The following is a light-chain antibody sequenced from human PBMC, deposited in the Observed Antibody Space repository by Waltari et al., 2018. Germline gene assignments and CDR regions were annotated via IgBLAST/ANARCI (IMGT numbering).Light chain of an antibody. CDR3: QQRSKWPIT. CDR2: DAS. J-gene: IGKJ5*01. CDR1: QSVSSS. Sequence: SCRASQSVSSSLGWYQQRPCQAPRLLIYDASSRATGIPARFSGSGSGTDFTLTISSLEPEDFAVYYCQQRSKWPITFGQGTRLEIK. V-gene: IGKV3-11*01.